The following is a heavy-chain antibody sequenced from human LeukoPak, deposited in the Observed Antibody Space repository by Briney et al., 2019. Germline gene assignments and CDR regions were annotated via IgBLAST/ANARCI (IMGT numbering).Heavy chain of an antibody. Sequence: GASVKVSCRASGYTFTDYYLHWVRQAPGQGLEWMGWINPNSGDTNFAQKFQGRVTMTRDTSINTAYMELSRLRSDDTAVYYCAREGLYNYPLDFWGQGTLVTVSS. CDR1: GYTFTDYY. D-gene: IGHD5-24*01. V-gene: IGHV1-2*02. J-gene: IGHJ1*01. CDR3: AREGLYNYPLDF. CDR2: INPNSGDT.